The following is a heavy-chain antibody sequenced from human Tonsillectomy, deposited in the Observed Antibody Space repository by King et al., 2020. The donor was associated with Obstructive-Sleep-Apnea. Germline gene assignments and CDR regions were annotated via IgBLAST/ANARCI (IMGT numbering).Heavy chain of an antibody. CDR2: ISYDGNTK. V-gene: IGHV3-30*04. D-gene: IGHD6-13*01. CDR1: GFTFSGYA. CDR3: AKDPGRLSIAPAVDYYYGMDV. J-gene: IGHJ6*02. Sequence: VKLVESGGGVVQPGRSLRLSCVASGFTFSGYAMDWVRQAPGKGLEWVAVISYDGNTKYYADSVKGRFTISRDNSKKTLYLQMNSLRADDTAVYFCAKDPGRLSIAPAVDYYYGMDVGATGPRSASP.